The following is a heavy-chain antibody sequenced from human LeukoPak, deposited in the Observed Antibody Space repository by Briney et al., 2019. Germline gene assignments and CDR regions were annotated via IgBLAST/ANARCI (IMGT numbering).Heavy chain of an antibody. CDR2: IYSGGST. CDR3: ARGRSSSWYLE. D-gene: IGHD6-13*01. Sequence: GGSLRLSCAASGFTVSSNYMSWVRQAPGKGLEWVSVIYSGGSTYYADSVKGRFTISRDNSKNTLYLQMNSLRAEDTAVYYCARGRSSSWYLEWGQGTLVTVSS. V-gene: IGHV3-66*01. J-gene: IGHJ4*02. CDR1: GFTVSSNY.